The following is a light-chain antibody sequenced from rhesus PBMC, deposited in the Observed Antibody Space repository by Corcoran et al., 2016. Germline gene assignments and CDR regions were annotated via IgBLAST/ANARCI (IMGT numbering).Light chain of an antibody. CDR3: QHSYGTPFT. CDR2: NAS. CDR1: ENVNNY. J-gene: IGKJ3*01. V-gene: IGKV1-74*01. Sequence: DIQMTQSPSSLSASVGDRVTITCRASENVNNYLHWYQQKPGKAPKLLIYNASTLESGVPSRFSGSGSGKDFTLPISSLQPEDFASYYCQHSYGTPFTFGPGTKLDIK.